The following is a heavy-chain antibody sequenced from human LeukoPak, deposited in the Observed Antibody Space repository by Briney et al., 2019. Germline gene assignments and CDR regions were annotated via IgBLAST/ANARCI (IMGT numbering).Heavy chain of an antibody. V-gene: IGHV3-30*01. Sequence: PGRSLRLSCAASGFTFSSYAMHWVRQCPGKGVVGVAIISSDGNDRYYADSVRGRFTISRDNSKNTLYLQMNSLRAEDTAVYYCARGDYFDSSAYYSLDYWGQGTLVTVSS. D-gene: IGHD3-22*01. CDR1: GFTFSSYA. CDR2: ISSDGNDR. J-gene: IGHJ4*02. CDR3: ARGDYFDSSAYYSLDY.